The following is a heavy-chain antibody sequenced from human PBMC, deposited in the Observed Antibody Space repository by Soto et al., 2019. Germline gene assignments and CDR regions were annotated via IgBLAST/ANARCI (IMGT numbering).Heavy chain of an antibody. D-gene: IGHD5-12*01. CDR3: AGPPRVATIVNYYYGMDV. V-gene: IGHV1-69*12. CDR2: IIPIFGTA. CDR1: GGTFSSYA. Sequence: QVQLVQSGAEVKKPGSSVKVSCKASGGTFSSYAISWVRQAPGQGLEWMGGIIPIFGTAGYAQKLQGRVTITADESTSSAYMELSSMRSEDTAVYYCAGPPRVATIVNYYYGMDVWGQGTTVTVSS. J-gene: IGHJ6*02.